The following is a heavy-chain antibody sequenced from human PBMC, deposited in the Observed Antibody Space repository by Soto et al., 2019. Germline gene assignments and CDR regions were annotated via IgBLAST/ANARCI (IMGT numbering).Heavy chain of an antibody. CDR1: GITFSSYA. CDR2: ISGSGGST. Sequence: GGSLRLSCAASGITFSSYAMSWVRQAPGKGLEWVSAISGSGGSTYYADSVKGRFTISRDNSKNTLYLQMNSLGAEDTAVYYCAKDPDRLELPYDYWGQGTLVTVSS. CDR3: AKDPDRLELPYDY. D-gene: IGHD1-7*01. V-gene: IGHV3-23*01. J-gene: IGHJ4*02.